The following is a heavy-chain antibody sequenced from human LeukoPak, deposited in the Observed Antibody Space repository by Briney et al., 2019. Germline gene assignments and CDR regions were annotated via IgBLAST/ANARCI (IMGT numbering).Heavy chain of an antibody. CDR3: TTGVYGNYGY. J-gene: IGHJ4*02. V-gene: IGHV3-48*03. CDR1: GFTFSSYE. CDR2: ISTSGSNI. D-gene: IGHD4-11*01. Sequence: PGGSLRLSCVASGFTFSSYEMNWVRQAPGKGLEWVSYISTSGSNIDYADSVEGRFTISRDNAKNSLHLQMNSLRAEDTAVYYCTTGVYGNYGYWGQGTQVTVSS.